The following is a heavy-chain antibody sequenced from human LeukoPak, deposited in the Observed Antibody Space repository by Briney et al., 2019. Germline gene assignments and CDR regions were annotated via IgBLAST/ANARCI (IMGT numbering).Heavy chain of an antibody. CDR2: IYYSGST. CDR3: ARVGGSYRRYYFDY. D-gene: IGHD1-26*01. V-gene: IGHV4-59*08. J-gene: IGHJ4*02. CDR1: GGSISSYY. Sequence: SETLSLTCTVSGGSISSYYWSWIRQPPGKGLEWIGYIYYSGSTNYNPSLKSRVTISVDTSKNQFSLKLSSVTAADTAVYYCARVGGSYRRYYFDYWGQGTLVTVSS.